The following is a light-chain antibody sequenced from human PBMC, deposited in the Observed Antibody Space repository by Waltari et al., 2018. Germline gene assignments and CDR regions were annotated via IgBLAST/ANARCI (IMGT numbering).Light chain of an antibody. CDR3: QQRDSWWT. J-gene: IGKJ1*01. Sequence: DIQMTQSPSTLSASVGDRVTITCRASQNINDWLAWYQQKPGKAPKVLIYKASNLESGVPSRFSGSGSGTDFTLTISSLQPDDFATYFCQQRDSWWTFGQGTKVEIK. V-gene: IGKV1-5*03. CDR2: KAS. CDR1: QNINDW.